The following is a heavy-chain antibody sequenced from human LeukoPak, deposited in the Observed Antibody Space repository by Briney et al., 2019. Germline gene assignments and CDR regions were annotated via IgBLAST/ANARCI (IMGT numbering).Heavy chain of an antibody. D-gene: IGHD7-27*01. J-gene: IGHJ4*02. CDR3: GRAILGPSDY. V-gene: IGHV3-48*03. Sequence: LAGGSLRLSGAASGFIFSNYEMNWVRQTPGKGLEWVSYISDHGKSRNYGDSMKGRFTISRDNAKNTLYLQMNSLRAEDTAVYYCGRAILGPSDYWGQGTLVTVSS. CDR1: GFIFSNYE. CDR2: ISDHGKSR.